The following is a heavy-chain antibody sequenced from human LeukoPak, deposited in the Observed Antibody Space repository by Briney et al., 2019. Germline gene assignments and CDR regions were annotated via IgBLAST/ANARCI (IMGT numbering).Heavy chain of an antibody. Sequence: PGGSLRLSCAASGFTFSSYSMNWVRQAPGKGLEWVSYISSSGSTIYYADSVKGRFTISRENAKNSLYLQMNSLRAGDTAVYYCARAISMVRGVNYFDFWGQGTLVTVSS. CDR1: GFTFSSYS. CDR2: ISSSGSTI. V-gene: IGHV3-48*01. D-gene: IGHD3-10*01. J-gene: IGHJ4*02. CDR3: ARAISMVRGVNYFDF.